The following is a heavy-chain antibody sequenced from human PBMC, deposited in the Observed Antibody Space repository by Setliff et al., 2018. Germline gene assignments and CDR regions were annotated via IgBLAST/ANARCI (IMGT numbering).Heavy chain of an antibody. CDR3: VREGVDSRSSTDYRYYMDV. D-gene: IGHD3-22*01. Sequence: SVKVSCKASGGTFSSYGISWVRQAPGQGLEWMGGTIPIFGTTDYAQKFQGRLTIITDESTNTAFMQLSSLRSEDTAVYYCVREGVDSRSSTDYRYYMDVWGKGTAVTVSS. J-gene: IGHJ6*03. V-gene: IGHV1-69*05. CDR1: GGTFSSYG. CDR2: TIPIFGTT.